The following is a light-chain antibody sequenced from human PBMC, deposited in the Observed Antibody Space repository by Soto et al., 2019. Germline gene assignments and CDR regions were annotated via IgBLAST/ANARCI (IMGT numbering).Light chain of an antibody. J-gene: IGLJ1*01. V-gene: IGLV2-14*01. CDR3: CSYTSSSPYV. CDR2: QVS. Sequence: QSVLTQPASVSGSPGQSITISCTGTSSDLGGYNFVSWYQHHPGKAPKLMIYQVSNRPSGVSNRFSGSKSGNTASLTISGLQDEEEAAYYCCSYTSSSPYVFGTGTKVTV. CDR1: SSDLGGYNF.